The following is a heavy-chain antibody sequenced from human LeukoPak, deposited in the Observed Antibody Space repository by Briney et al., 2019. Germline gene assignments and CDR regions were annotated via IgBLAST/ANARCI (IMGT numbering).Heavy chain of an antibody. J-gene: IGHJ4*02. CDR3: AGSSGEWAPHAC. V-gene: IGHV3-48*02. D-gene: IGHD1-26*01. CDR2: ISSSSSTI. Sequence: GGSLRLSCAASGFTFSSYSMNWVRQAPGKGLEWVSYISSSSSTIYYADSVKGRFTISRDNANNSLYLLMDSLRDEDTAVYYCAGSSGEWAPHACWGQGTLVTVSS. CDR1: GFTFSSYS.